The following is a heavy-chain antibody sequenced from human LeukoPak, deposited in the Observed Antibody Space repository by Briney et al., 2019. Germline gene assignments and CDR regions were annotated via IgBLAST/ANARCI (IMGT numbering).Heavy chain of an antibody. CDR1: GFTFSSSW. J-gene: IGHJ5*02. V-gene: IGHV3-74*01. D-gene: IGHD2-15*01. CDR2: IINDGSRA. CDR3: TRAPVASWFDP. Sequence: GGSLRLSCAASGFTFSSSWMHWVRQAPGKGLVWVSRIINDGSRANYADFVKGRFTISRDNAKNTLYLQMNSLRAEDTAIYYCTRAPVASWFDPWGQGTLVTVSS.